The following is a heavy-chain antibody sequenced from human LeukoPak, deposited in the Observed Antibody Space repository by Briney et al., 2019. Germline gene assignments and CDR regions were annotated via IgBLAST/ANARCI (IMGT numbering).Heavy chain of an antibody. Sequence: PGGSLRLSCAASGFTLGSYGMHWVRQAPGKGLEWVAVISYDGINKYYPDSVKGRFTISRDDSKNTLSLQMNSLRAEDTAVYYCAKDGVRGALDAFDIWGQGTMVTVSS. V-gene: IGHV3-30*18. CDR1: GFTLGSYG. CDR3: AKDGVRGALDAFDI. J-gene: IGHJ3*02. D-gene: IGHD1-26*01. CDR2: ISYDGINK.